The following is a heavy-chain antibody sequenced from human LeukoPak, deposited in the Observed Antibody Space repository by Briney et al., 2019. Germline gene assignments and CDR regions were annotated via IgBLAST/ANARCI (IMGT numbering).Heavy chain of an antibody. Sequence: GGSLRRSCTASGFSFSSYWMHWVRQAPGKGLVWVSRINSDGSSTSYADSVKGRFTISRDNAKNTLDLQMNSLRAEATAVYYCASIQRRVLWGQGTLVTVSS. CDR2: INSDGSST. CDR1: GFSFSSYW. CDR3: ASIQRRVL. V-gene: IGHV3-74*01. D-gene: IGHD6-25*01. J-gene: IGHJ4*02.